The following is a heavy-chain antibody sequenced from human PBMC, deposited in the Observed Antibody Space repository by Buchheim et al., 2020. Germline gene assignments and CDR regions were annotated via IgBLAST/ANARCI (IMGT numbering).Heavy chain of an antibody. V-gene: IGHV3-30-3*01. CDR2: ISYDGSNI. CDR1: GFTFNTYA. CDR3: ARDLPPLDY. J-gene: IGHJ4*02. Sequence: QVELVESGGSVVQPGRSLRLSCGASGFTFNTYAMHWVRQAPGKGLEWVSLISYDGSNIEYAASVKGRFTISRDNSKNTLYLQMNRLSTEDTAMYYCARDLPPLDYWGLGTL.